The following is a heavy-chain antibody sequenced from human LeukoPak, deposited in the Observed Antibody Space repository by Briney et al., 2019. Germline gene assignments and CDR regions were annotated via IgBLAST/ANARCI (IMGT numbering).Heavy chain of an antibody. CDR3: VADPINFDY. J-gene: IGHJ4*02. CDR1: GYSISTSYY. Sequence: SETLSLTCTVSGYSISTSYYWGWIRQPPGQGLGWIGSIYSSGTTYYNASLKGRVTILVDTSKNQFSLNLYSVTAADTAVYYCVADPINFDYWGQGRLVTVSS. CDR2: IYSSGTT. V-gene: IGHV4-38-2*02.